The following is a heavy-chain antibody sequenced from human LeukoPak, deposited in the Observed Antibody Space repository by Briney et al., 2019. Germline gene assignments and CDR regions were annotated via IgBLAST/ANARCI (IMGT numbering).Heavy chain of an antibody. V-gene: IGHV3-30*01. Sequence: GGSLRLSCAASRFTFSRNVMHWVRQAPGKGLEWVALTSYDGNNKFYADSVKGRFTISRDNSRNTLYLQMNSLRGEDAAVYSCARGGIPTGPYYYFYYMDVWGKGTAVTVSS. J-gene: IGHJ6*03. D-gene: IGHD3-10*01. CDR1: RFTFSRNV. CDR3: ARGGIPTGPYYYFYYMDV. CDR2: TSYDGNNK.